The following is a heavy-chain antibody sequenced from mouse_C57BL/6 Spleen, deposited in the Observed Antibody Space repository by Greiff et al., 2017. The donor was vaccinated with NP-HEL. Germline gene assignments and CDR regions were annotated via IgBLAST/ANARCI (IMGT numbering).Heavy chain of an antibody. CDR1: GFTFSDYG. CDR3: ARGDGYYYYAMDY. J-gene: IGHJ4*01. CDR2: ISSGSSTI. Sequence: EVKLQESGGGLVKPGGSLKLSCAASGFTFSDYGMHWVRQAPEKGLEWVAYISSGSSTIYYADTVKGRFTISRDNAKNTLFLQMTSLRSEDTAMYYCARGDGYYYYAMDYWGQGTSVTVSS. D-gene: IGHD2-3*01. V-gene: IGHV5-17*01.